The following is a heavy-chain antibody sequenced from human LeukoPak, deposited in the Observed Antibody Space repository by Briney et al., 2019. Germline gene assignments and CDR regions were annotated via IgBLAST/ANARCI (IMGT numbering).Heavy chain of an antibody. CDR2: IYTSGST. J-gene: IGHJ4*02. CDR3: ARGRGYSGYEPDY. V-gene: IGHV4-61*02. D-gene: IGHD5-12*01. CDR1: GGSISSGSYY. Sequence: SKTLSLTCTVSGGSISSGSYYWSWIRQPAGKGLEWIGRIYTSGSTNYNPSLKSRVTISVDTSKSQFSLKLSSVTAADTAVYYCARGRGYSGYEPDYWGQGTLVTVSS.